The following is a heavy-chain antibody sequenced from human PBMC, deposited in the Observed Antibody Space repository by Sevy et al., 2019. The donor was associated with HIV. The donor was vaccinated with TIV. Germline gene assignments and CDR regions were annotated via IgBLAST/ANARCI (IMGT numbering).Heavy chain of an antibody. D-gene: IGHD1-26*01. V-gene: IGHV4-34*01. J-gene: IGHJ6*02. CDR1: GGSFSGYY. CDR2: INHSGST. CDR3: VRQGGLVDYGMDV. Sequence: SETLSLTCAVYGGSFSGYYWSWIRQPPGKGLEWIGEINHSGSTNYNPSLKSRVTISVDTSKNQFSLNLSSLTAADTAVYYCVRQGGLVDYGMDVWGQGTTVTVSS.